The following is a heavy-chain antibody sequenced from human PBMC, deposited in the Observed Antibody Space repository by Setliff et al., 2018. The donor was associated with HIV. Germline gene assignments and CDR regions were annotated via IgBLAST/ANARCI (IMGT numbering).Heavy chain of an antibody. CDR2: IDWDDAK. CDR3: ARGSESLTYFDN. CDR1: GFSLSPRGMS. D-gene: IGHD3-10*01. V-gene: IGHV2-70*11. Sequence: GSGPTLVNPTQTLTLTCTFSGFSLSPRGMSVSWIRQPPGKALEWLARIDWDDAKYYSTSLKTRLTISKDTSKNQVVLTMTNMDPVDTATYYCARGSESLTYFDNLVPGTLVTVSS. J-gene: IGHJ4*02.